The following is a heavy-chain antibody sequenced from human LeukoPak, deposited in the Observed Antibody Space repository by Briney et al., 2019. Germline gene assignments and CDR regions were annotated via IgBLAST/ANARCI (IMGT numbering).Heavy chain of an antibody. CDR2: ISYDGSNK. CDR3: ARGRDV. V-gene: IGHV3-30*03. Sequence: PGRSLRLSCAASGFTFSSYGMHWVRQAPGKGLEWVAVISYDGSNKYYADSVKGRFTISRDNSRNTLSLQMNSLRTEDTAVYYCARGRDVWGQGTTVTVSS. J-gene: IGHJ6*02. CDR1: GFTFSSYG.